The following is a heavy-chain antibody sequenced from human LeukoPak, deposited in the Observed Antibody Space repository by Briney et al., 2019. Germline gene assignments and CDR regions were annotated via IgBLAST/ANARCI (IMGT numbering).Heavy chain of an antibody. CDR2: INPSGGST. CDR3: ARARGSGSYYGHDYYYYYYMDV. D-gene: IGHD3-10*01. J-gene: IGHJ6*03. V-gene: IGHV1-46*01. Sequence: ASVKVSCKASGYTFTTDYIHWVRQAPGQGLEWMGIINPSGGSTTYAQKFQGSVIMTGDTSTSTVYMELRSLRSEDTAVYYCARARGSGSYYGHDYYYYYYMDVWGQGTTVTVSS. CDR1: GYTFTTDY.